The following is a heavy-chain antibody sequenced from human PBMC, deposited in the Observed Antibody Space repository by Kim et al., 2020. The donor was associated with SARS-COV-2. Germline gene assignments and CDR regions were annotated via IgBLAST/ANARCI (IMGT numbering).Heavy chain of an antibody. Sequence: YEDAVKGRFTISRDNAKNSLYLQMNSLGDEDTAVYYCARGHIAAGRLFDYWGQGTLVTVSS. CDR3: ARGHIAAGRLFDY. V-gene: IGHV3-48*02. J-gene: IGHJ4*02. D-gene: IGHD6-13*01.